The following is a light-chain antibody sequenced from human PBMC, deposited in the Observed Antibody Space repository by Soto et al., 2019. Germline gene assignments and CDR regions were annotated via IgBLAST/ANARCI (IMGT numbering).Light chain of an antibody. CDR3: CSYAGSYTVV. V-gene: IGLV1-44*01. CDR1: SSNIGINT. CDR2: NDN. J-gene: IGLJ2*01. Sequence: QSVLTQPPSASGTPGQRVTISCSGSSSNIGINTVNWYQQLPGTAPKLLIYNDNQRPSGVPDRFSGSKSGTSASLAISGLQSEDEADYYCCSYAGSYTVVFGGGTKLTVL.